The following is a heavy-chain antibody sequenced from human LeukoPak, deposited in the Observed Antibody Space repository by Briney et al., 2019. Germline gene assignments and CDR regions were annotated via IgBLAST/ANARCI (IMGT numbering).Heavy chain of an antibody. CDR3: ARVRVRGDTARNFDY. CDR1: GGSISSGGYY. J-gene: IGHJ4*02. V-gene: IGHV4-31*03. Sequence: SETLSLTCTVSGGSISSGGYYWSWIRQHPGKGLEWIGYIYYSGSTYYNPPLKSRVTISVDTSKNQFSLKLSSVTAADTAVYYCARVRVRGDTARNFDYWGQGTLVTVSS. CDR2: IYYSGST. D-gene: IGHD5-18*01.